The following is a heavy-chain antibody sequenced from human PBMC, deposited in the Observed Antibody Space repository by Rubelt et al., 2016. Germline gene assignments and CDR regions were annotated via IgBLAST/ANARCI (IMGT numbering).Heavy chain of an antibody. CDR1: GFTFSSYS. J-gene: IGHJ6*02. CDR3: ARHHPVGAPGGMDV. CDR2: ISYDGTNK. V-gene: IGHV3-30*03. Sequence: VQLLESGGGLVQPGGSLRLSCAASGFTFSSYSMNWVRQAPGKGLEWVAVISYDGTNKYYADSVKCRFTSSRDNSKNTLDRQMNSLRAEDTAGYYCARHHPVGAPGGMDVWGQGTTVTVSS. D-gene: IGHD1-26*01.